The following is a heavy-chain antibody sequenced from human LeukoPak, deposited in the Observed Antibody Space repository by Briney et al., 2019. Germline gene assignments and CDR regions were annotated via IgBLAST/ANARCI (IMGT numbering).Heavy chain of an antibody. CDR3: ARGGGDIATPPDY. CDR1: GFTFSSYG. J-gene: IGHJ4*02. CDR2: VSYDGSNK. D-gene: IGHD2-15*01. V-gene: IGHV3-30*03. Sequence: GRSLRLSCAASGFTFSSYGMHWVRQAPGKGLEWVAVVSYDGSNKYYADSVKGRFTISRDNSKNTLYLQMNSLRTEDTAVYSCARGGGDIATPPDYWGQGTLVTVSS.